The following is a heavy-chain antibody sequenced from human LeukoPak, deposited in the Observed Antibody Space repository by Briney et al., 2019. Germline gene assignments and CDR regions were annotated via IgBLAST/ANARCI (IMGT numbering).Heavy chain of an antibody. V-gene: IGHV1-69*13. Sequence: SVKVSCKASGGTFSSYAISWVRQAPGQGLEWMGGIIPIFGTANCAQKFQGRVTITADESTSTAYMELSSLRSEDTAVYYCARGDYSNYPDWFDPWGQGTLVTVSS. J-gene: IGHJ5*02. CDR2: IIPIFGTA. CDR1: GGTFSSYA. D-gene: IGHD4-11*01. CDR3: ARGDYSNYPDWFDP.